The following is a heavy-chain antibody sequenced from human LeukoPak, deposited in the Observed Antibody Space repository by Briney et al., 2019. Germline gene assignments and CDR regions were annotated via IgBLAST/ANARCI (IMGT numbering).Heavy chain of an antibody. CDR2: VSYDGTNK. Sequence: GRSLRLSCAASGFTFSSYAMHWVRQAPDRGLEWVAVVSYDGTNKYYADSVKGRFTISRDMSKNTVYLQMNSLRPEDTAVYSCARTPMTYGDYRGWFDPWGQGTQVTVSS. CDR1: GFTFSSYA. V-gene: IGHV3-30-3*01. CDR3: ARTPMTYGDYRGWFDP. D-gene: IGHD4-17*01. J-gene: IGHJ5*02.